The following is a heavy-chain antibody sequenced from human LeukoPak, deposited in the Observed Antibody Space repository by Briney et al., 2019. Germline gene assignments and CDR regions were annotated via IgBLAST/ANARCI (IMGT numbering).Heavy chain of an antibody. CDR3: ARDQRAITIFGVVSNWFDP. V-gene: IGHV1-69*13. CDR2: IIPIFGTA. CDR1: GYTFSIYA. Sequence: GASVKVSCKASGYTFSIYAISWVRQAPGQGLEWMGGIIPIFGTANYAQKFQGRVTITADESTSTAYMELSSLRSEDTAVYYCARDQRAITIFGVVSNWFDPWGQGTLVTVSS. D-gene: IGHD3-3*01. J-gene: IGHJ5*02.